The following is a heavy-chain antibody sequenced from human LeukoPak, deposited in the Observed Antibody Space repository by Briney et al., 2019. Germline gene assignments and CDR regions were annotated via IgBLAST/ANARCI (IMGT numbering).Heavy chain of an antibody. CDR1: GFTFSSYA. Sequence: PGGSLRLSCAASGFTFSSYAMSWVRQAPGKGLEWVSAISGSGGSSYYADSVKGRFTISRDNSKNTLYLQMNSLRAEDTAVYYCAKDHLINYGDYGGPILDFDYWGQGTLVTVSS. CDR2: ISGSGGSS. D-gene: IGHD4-17*01. V-gene: IGHV3-23*01. CDR3: AKDHLINYGDYGGPILDFDY. J-gene: IGHJ4*02.